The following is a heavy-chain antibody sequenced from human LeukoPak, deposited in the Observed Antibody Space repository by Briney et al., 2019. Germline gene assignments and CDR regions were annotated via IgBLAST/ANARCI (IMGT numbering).Heavy chain of an antibody. CDR3: ARAGFDCSSTSCYLPGRVYYYYYMDV. D-gene: IGHD2-2*01. CDR2: VYYDGST. Sequence: SETLSLTCTVSGGSITFGSSYWGWIRQPPGKGLEWVGTVYYDGSTYYHPSLKSRVTLSVDASKNQFSLKLSSVTAADTAVYYCARAGFDCSSTSCYLPGRVYYYYYMDVWGKGTTVTVSS. CDR1: GGSITFGSSY. J-gene: IGHJ6*03. V-gene: IGHV4-39*07.